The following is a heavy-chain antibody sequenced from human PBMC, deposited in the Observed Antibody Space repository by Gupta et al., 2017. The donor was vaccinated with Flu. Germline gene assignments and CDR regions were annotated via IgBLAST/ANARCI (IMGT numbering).Heavy chain of an antibody. CDR3: ASDPSGHYISGSWFGS. D-gene: IGHD3-3*01. V-gene: IGHV3-23*01. J-gene: IGHJ5*01. CDR2: ISISAVSS. Sequence: EVQLLESGGGLVQPGGSLTLSCSASGFTFSSQAMAWVRPAPGKGLEWVSGISISAVSSYYADSVRGRFTTSRDDSKNKLYLQMNSLRAEDTAVYYCASDPSGHYISGSWFGSWGQGTLVTVSS. CDR1: GFTFSSQA.